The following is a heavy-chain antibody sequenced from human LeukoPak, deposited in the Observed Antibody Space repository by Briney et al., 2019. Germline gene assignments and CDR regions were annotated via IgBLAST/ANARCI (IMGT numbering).Heavy chain of an antibody. CDR1: GYTFTGYY. J-gene: IGHJ5*02. Sequence: ASVKVSCKASGYTFTGYYMHWVRQAPGQGLEWMGWINPNSGGTNYAQKFQGRVTMTRDTSISTAYMELSRLRSDDTAVYYCARDPHRLDARWFDPWGQGTLVTVSS. CDR3: ARDPHRLDARWFDP. V-gene: IGHV1-2*02. CDR2: INPNSGGT. D-gene: IGHD1-1*01.